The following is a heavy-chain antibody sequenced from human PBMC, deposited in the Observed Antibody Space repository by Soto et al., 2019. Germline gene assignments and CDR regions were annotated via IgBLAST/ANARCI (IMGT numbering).Heavy chain of an antibody. D-gene: IGHD2-15*01. CDR1: GGTFSSYA. V-gene: IGHV1-69*01. CDR3: ARSLNSTLGYCSGRSCYTKLCDPGIAVAGTPRENWFDP. J-gene: IGHJ5*02. Sequence: QVQLVQSGAEVKKPGSSVKVSCKASGGTFSSYAISWVRQAPGQGLEWMGGIIPIFGTANYAQKFQGRVTITADESTRTAYMELSNLRSEDTAVYYCARSLNSTLGYCSGRSCYTKLCDPGIAVAGTPRENWFDPWGQGTLVTVSS. CDR2: IIPIFGTA.